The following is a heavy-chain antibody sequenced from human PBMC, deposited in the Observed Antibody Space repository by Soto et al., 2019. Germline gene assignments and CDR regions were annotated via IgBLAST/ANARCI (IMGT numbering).Heavy chain of an antibody. Sequence: QVQLQESGPGLVKPSQTLSLPCTVPGASISDGAYYWSWIRQPPGKGLEWIGHIYNSGNTYNNPSLRSRLTISLDTSKSQFSLNLNSVTAADTAVYYCASGLSGDKVDQWGQGTLVTVSS. CDR3: ASGLSGDKVDQ. D-gene: IGHD2-21*01. CDR1: GASISDGAYY. J-gene: IGHJ4*02. V-gene: IGHV4-30-4*01. CDR2: IYNSGNT.